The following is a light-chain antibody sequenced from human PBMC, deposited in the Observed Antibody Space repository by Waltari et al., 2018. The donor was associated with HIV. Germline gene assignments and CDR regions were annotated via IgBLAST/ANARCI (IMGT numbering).Light chain of an antibody. J-gene: IGLJ3*02. CDR2: EVT. V-gene: IGLV2-23*02. CDR1: SSDVGTYDL. Sequence: QSALTQPASVSGSPGQSLTVSCTATSSDVGTYDLVSWYQQHPGKAPKLMIYEVTKRPSGVSNRFSGSKSGNTASLTVSGLQADDEAEYYCCSYRGSNTWVFGGGTKVTVL. CDR3: CSYRGSNTWV.